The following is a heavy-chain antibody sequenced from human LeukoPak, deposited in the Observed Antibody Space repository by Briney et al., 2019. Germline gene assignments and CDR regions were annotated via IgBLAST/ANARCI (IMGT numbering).Heavy chain of an antibody. V-gene: IGHV1-3*01. D-gene: IGHD2-2*01. J-gene: IGHJ4*02. CDR2: INAGNGNT. CDR1: GYTFTSYA. Sequence: ASVKVSCKASGYTFTSYAMHWVRQAPGQRLEWMGWINAGNGNTKYSQKFQGRVTITRDTSASTAYMELSSLRSEDTAVYYCAGTYCSSTICYVDYFDYWGQGTLVTVSS. CDR3: AGTYCSSTICYVDYFDY.